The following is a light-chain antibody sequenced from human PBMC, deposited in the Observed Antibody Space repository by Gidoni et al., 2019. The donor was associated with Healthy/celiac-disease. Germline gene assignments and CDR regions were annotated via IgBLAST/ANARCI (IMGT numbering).Light chain of an antibody. J-gene: IGKJ3*01. CDR1: QIVSSN. Sequence: EIEMTQSLATLSVSPGERATLSCRASQIVSSNLAWYQQKPGQAPRLLIYGASTRATGIPARFSGSVSGTEFTLTISSLQSEDFAVYYCQQYNNWPPPFTFGPGTKVDIK. V-gene: IGKV3-15*01. CDR3: QQYNNWPPPFT. CDR2: GAS.